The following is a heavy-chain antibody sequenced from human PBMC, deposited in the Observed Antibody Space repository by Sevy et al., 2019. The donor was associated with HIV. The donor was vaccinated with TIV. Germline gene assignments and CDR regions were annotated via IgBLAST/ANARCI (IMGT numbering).Heavy chain of an antibody. CDR3: AREGCTKPHDY. D-gene: IGHD2-8*01. CDR1: GFTFSKYS. CDR2: LSFGCGEI. V-gene: IGHV3-23*01. Sequence: GGSLRLSCAASGFTFSKYSMSWVRQPPGKGLEWVSTLSFGCGEINYADSVKGRFTISRDNSQSSVYLQMNNLRPEDTAVYYCAREGCTKPHDYGGQGTLVTVSS. J-gene: IGHJ4*02.